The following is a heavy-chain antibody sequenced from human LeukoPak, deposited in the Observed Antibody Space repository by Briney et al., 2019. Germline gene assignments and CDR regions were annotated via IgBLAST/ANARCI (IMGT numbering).Heavy chain of an antibody. CDR2: IKSRTDGGTT. Sequence: GGSLRLSCAASGFTFSNAWMSWVRQAPGKGLEWVGRIKSRTDGGTTDYAAPVKGRFTISRDNSKNTLYLQMNSLRAEDTAVYYCARDRPVEMATIRGAFDIWGQGTMVTVSS. D-gene: IGHD5-24*01. CDR1: GFTFSNAW. J-gene: IGHJ3*02. V-gene: IGHV3-15*01. CDR3: ARDRPVEMATIRGAFDI.